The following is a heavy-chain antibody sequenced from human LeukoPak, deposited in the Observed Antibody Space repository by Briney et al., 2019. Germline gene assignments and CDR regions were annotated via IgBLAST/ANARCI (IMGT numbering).Heavy chain of an antibody. Sequence: GASVKVSCKASGYTFTGYYMHWVRQAPGQGLEWMGWINPNSGGTNYAQKFQGRVTMTRDTSISTGYMELSRLRSDDTAVYYCARDSAPGDTYGLLGIDSWGQGTLVTVSS. V-gene: IGHV1-2*02. J-gene: IGHJ4*02. D-gene: IGHD5-18*01. CDR3: ARDSAPGDTYGLLGIDS. CDR2: INPNSGGT. CDR1: GYTFTGYY.